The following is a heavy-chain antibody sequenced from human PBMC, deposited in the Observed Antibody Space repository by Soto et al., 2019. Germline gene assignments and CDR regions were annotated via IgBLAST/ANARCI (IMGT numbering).Heavy chain of an antibody. CDR2: IWYDGSNK. D-gene: IGHD3-22*01. V-gene: IGHV3-33*01. J-gene: IGHJ6*02. CDR1: GFTFSSYG. Sequence: GGSLRLSCAASGFTFSSYGMHWVRQAPGKGLEWVAVIWYDGSNKYYADSVKGRFTISRDNSKNTLYLQMNSLRAEDTAVHYCARGSVVKPRWYYYYGMDVWGQGTTVTVSS. CDR3: ARGSVVKPRWYYYYGMDV.